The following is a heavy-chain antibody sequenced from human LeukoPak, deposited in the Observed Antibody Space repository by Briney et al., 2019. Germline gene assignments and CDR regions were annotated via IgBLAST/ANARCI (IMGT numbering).Heavy chain of an antibody. V-gene: IGHV3-21*01. CDR2: ISSSSSYI. Sequence: GGSLRLSCAASGFTFSSYSMNWVRQAPGKGLEWVSSISSSSSYIYYADSVKGRFTISRDNAKNSLYLQMNSLRAEDTALYYCARGYSGYVFDYWGQGTPVTVSS. CDR3: ARGYSGYVFDY. CDR1: GFTFSSYS. J-gene: IGHJ4*02. D-gene: IGHD5-12*01.